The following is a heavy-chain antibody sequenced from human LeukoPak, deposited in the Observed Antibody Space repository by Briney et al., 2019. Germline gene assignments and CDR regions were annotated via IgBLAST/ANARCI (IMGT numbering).Heavy chain of an antibody. J-gene: IGHJ3*02. CDR3: ARSLTGEDDAFDI. CDR2: INPSGGST. Sequence: GASVKVSCKASGYTFTSYYMHWVRQAPGQGLEWMGIINPSGGSTSYAQKFQGRATMTRDTSTSTVYMELSSLRSEDTAVYYCARSLTGEDDAFDIWGQGTMVTVSS. V-gene: IGHV1-46*01. CDR1: GYTFTSYY. D-gene: IGHD7-27*01.